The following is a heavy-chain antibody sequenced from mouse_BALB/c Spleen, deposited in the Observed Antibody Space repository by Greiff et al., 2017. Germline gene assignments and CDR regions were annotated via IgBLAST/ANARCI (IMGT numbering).Heavy chain of an antibody. CDR2: ISSGGSYT. CDR3: TRDQAGPNYYAMDY. D-gene: IGHD3-2*02. J-gene: IGHJ4*01. CDR1: GFTFSSYT. Sequence: EVQGVESGGGLVKPGGSLKLSCAASGFTFSSYTMSWVRQTPEKRLEWVATISSGGSYTYYPDSVKGRFTISRDNAKNTLYLQMSSLKSEDTAMYYCTRDQAGPNYYAMDYWGQGTSVTVSS. V-gene: IGHV5-6-4*01.